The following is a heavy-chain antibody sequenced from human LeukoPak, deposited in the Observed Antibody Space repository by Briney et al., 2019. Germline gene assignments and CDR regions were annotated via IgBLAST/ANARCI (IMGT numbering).Heavy chain of an antibody. V-gene: IGHV3-21*01. CDR3: ARDSPVPYYYDSSGYADY. CDR1: GFTFSSNS. J-gene: IGHJ4*02. Sequence: GGSLRLSCAASGFTFSSNSMNWVRQAPGKGLEWVSSISSSSSYIYYADSVKGRFTISRDNAKNSLYLQMNSLRAEDTAVYYCARDSPVPYYYDSSGYADYWGQGTLVTVSS. D-gene: IGHD3-22*01. CDR2: ISSSSSYI.